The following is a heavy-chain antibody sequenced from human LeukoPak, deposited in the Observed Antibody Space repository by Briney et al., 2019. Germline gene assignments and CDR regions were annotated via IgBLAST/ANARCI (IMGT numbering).Heavy chain of an antibody. Sequence: GGSLRLSCAASGFTFSSYAMSWVRQAPGKGLEWVSAISGSGGSTYYADSVKGRFTISRDNSKNTLYLQMNSLRAEDTAVYYCARAGFYYDFPLEAFDIWGQGTMVTVSS. CDR3: ARAGFYYDFPLEAFDI. CDR1: GFTFSSYA. V-gene: IGHV3-23*01. D-gene: IGHD3-3*01. J-gene: IGHJ3*02. CDR2: ISGSGGST.